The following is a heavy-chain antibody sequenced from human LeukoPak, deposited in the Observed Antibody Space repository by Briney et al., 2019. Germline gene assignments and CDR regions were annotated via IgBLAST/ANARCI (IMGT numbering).Heavy chain of an antibody. CDR2: ITGAGGGT. CDR3: VKGPRRYTGRYDS. J-gene: IGHJ4*02. Sequence: GGSLRLSCAASGFFFGSYVMTCVRQAPGKGLEWVADITGAGGGTNYADSVKGRFTTSRDNSENSVYLQMNSLRVEDTAMYYCVKGPRRYTGRYDSWGQGTLVTVSP. V-gene: IGHV3-23*01. CDR1: GFFFGSYV. D-gene: IGHD5-12*01.